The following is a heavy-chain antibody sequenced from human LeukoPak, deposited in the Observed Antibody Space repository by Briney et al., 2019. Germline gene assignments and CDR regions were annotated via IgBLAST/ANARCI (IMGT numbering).Heavy chain of an antibody. V-gene: IGHV3-30*02. CDR3: ARDLGYCSSTSCYGIVDY. J-gene: IGHJ4*02. Sequence: GGSLRLSCAASGFTFSSYGMHWVRQAPGKGLEWVAFIRYDGSNKYYADSVKGRFTISRDNSKNTLYLQMNSLRAEDTAVYYCARDLGYCSSTSCYGIVDYWGQGTLVTVSS. CDR2: IRYDGSNK. CDR1: GFTFSSYG. D-gene: IGHD2-2*01.